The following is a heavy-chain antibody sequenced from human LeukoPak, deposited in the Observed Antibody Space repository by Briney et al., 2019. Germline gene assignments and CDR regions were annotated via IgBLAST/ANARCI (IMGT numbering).Heavy chain of an antibody. CDR2: IYYSGST. Sequence: SETLSLTCTVSGDSISSYYCSWIRQPPGKGLEWIGYIYYSGSTSYNPSLKSRVTISVETSKNEFSLKLRSVTAADTAVYYCARVTGYRIEDYFDYWGQGTLVTVSS. CDR1: GDSISSYY. CDR3: ARVTGYRIEDYFDY. V-gene: IGHV4-59*01. D-gene: IGHD6-13*01. J-gene: IGHJ4*02.